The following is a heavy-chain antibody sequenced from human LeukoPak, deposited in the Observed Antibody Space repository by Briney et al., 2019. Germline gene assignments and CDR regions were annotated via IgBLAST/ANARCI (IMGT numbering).Heavy chain of an antibody. CDR2: IKQDGSEK. V-gene: IGHV3-7*01. Sequence: PGGSLRLSCAASGFTFSSYWMSWVRQAPGKGLEWVANIKQDGSEKYYVDSVKGRFTISRDNAKNSLYLQMNSLRAEDTAVYYCARAGYDFWSGYRSYMDVWGKGTTVTVSS. D-gene: IGHD3-3*01. CDR1: GFTFSSYW. CDR3: ARAGYDFWSGYRSYMDV. J-gene: IGHJ6*03.